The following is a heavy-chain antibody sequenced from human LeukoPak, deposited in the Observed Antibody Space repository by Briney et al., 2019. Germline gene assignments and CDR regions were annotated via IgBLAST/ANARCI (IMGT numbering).Heavy chain of an antibody. J-gene: IGHJ6*03. Sequence: ASVTVSCKASGYTFSDYDVNWVRQAPGQGLEWMGWMNPTSGDTGYAQKFQGRVTMTRSMSRNTAYMELSRLRSEDTAVYFCARVMMKAFYYYYMDVWGKGTTIIISS. CDR2: MNPTSGDT. CDR1: GYTFSDYD. D-gene: IGHD3-16*01. CDR3: ARVMMKAFYYYYMDV. V-gene: IGHV1-8*01.